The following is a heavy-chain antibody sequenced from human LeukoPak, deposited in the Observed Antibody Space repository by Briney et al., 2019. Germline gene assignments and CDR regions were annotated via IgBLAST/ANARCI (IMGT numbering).Heavy chain of an antibody. J-gene: IGHJ3*02. CDR3: ARDTLYCSGGSCYALSAFDI. CDR1: GFTFSSYA. Sequence: QTGGSLRLSCAASGFTFSSYAMHWVRQAPGKGLEWVAVISYDGSNKYYADSVKGRFTISRDNSKNTLYLQMNSLRAEDTAVYYCARDTLYCSGGSCYALSAFDIWGQGTMVTVSS. V-gene: IGHV3-30-3*01. CDR2: ISYDGSNK. D-gene: IGHD2-15*01.